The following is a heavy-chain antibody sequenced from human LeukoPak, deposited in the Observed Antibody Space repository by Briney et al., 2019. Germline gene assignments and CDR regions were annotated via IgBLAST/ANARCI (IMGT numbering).Heavy chain of an antibody. D-gene: IGHD4-11*01. J-gene: IGHJ6*03. CDR2: IYYSGST. CDR1: GSSISSYY. Sequence: SETLSLTCTVSGSSISSYYWSWIRQPPGKGLEWIGYIYYSGSTNYNPSLKSRVTISVETSKNQFSLKLSSVTAADTAVYYCARDGGYSNPYYYYYYYMDVWGKGTTVTVSS. V-gene: IGHV4-59*01. CDR3: ARDGGYSNPYYYYYYYMDV.